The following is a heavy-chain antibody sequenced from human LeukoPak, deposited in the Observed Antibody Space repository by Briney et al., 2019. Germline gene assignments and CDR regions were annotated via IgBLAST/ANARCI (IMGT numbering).Heavy chain of an antibody. D-gene: IGHD6-19*01. Sequence: SETLSLTCTVSGGSLSSSSYYWGWIRQPPGKGLEWIGSIYYSGSTYYNPSLKSRVTISVDTSKNQFSLKLSSLTAADTAVYYCARHKISVAGTRDFDYWGQGILVTVSS. CDR3: ARHKISVAGTRDFDY. CDR1: GGSLSSSSYY. V-gene: IGHV4-39*01. J-gene: IGHJ4*02. CDR2: IYYSGST.